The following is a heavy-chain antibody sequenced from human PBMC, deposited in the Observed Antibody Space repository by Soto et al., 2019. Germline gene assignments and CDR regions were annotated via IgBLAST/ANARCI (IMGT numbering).Heavy chain of an antibody. J-gene: IGHJ5*02. Sequence: SVKVSCKASGGTFSSYAISWVRQAPGQGLEWMGGIIPIFGTANYAQKFQGRVTITADESTSTAYMELSSLRSEDTAVYYCAKGTTLTDRLNPWGQGTLVTVYS. D-gene: IGHD4-17*01. V-gene: IGHV1-69*13. CDR1: GGTFSSYA. CDR2: IIPIFGTA. CDR3: AKGTTLTDRLNP.